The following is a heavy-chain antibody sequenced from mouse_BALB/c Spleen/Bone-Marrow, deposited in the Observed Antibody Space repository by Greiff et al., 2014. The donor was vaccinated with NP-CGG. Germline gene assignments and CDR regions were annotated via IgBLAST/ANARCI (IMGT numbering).Heavy chain of an antibody. V-gene: IGHV5-17*02. CDR1: GFTFSSFG. J-gene: IGHJ2*01. CDR2: ISSGSSTI. CDR3: ARLRRYYGYFDY. Sequence: EVKLVESGGGLVQPGGSRKLSCAASGFTFSSFGMHWVRQAPEKGLEWVAYISSGSSTIYYEDTVKGRFTISRDNSKNTLFLQMTSLRSEDDAMYYCARLRRYYGYFDYWGQGTPLTVSS. D-gene: IGHD1-1*01.